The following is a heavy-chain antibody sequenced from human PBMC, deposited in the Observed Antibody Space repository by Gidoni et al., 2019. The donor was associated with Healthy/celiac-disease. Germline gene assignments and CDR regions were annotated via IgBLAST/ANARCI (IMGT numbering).Heavy chain of an antibody. CDR3: ARDEVYRMEYYYYGMDV. CDR1: AGTFRSYA. J-gene: IGHJ6*02. Sequence: QVQLVQSGAEVNKPGSSVKVSCKASAGTFRSYAISWVRQAPGQGLEWMGRIIPILGIANDAQKFQGRVTITADKSTSTAYMELSSLRSEDTAVYYCARDEVYRMEYYYYGMDVWGQGTTVTVSS. D-gene: IGHD4-4*01. V-gene: IGHV1-69*04. CDR2: IIPILGIA.